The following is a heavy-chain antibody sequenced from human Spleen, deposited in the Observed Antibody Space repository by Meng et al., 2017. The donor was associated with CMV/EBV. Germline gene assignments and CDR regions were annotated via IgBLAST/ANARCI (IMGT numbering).Heavy chain of an antibody. J-gene: IGHJ6*02. Sequence: SETLSLTCTVSGGSFGVYYWSWIRQPPGKGLEWIGYIYYSGSTNYNPSLKSRVTISVDTSKNQFSLKLNSVTAADTAVYYCARDQRADCSSTSCHYYYYGMDVWGQGTTVTVSS. D-gene: IGHD2-2*01. CDR2: IYYSGST. CDR3: ARDQRADCSSTSCHYYYYGMDV. V-gene: IGHV4-59*01. CDR1: GGSFGVYY.